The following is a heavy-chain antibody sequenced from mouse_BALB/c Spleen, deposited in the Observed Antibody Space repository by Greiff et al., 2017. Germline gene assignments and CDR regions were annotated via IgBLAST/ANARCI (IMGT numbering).Heavy chain of an antibody. CDR1: GFTFSSFG. D-gene: IGHD1-1*01. CDR3: ARHYLAY. Sequence: EVQRVESGGGLVQPGGSRKLSCAASGFTFSSFGMHWVRQAPEKGLEWVAYISSGSSTIYYADTVKGRFTISRDNPKNTLFLQMTSLRSEDTAMYYCARHYLAYWGQGTLVTVSA. CDR2: ISSGSSTI. J-gene: IGHJ3*01. V-gene: IGHV5-17*02.